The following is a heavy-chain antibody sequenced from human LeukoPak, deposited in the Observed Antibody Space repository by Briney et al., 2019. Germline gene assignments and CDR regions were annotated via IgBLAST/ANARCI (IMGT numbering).Heavy chain of an antibody. CDR1: GFTFSSYG. D-gene: IGHD3-10*01. CDR3: AKDFHYYGSGSYYNSSPFDY. Sequence: PGGSLRLSCAASGFTFSSYGMHWVRQAPGKGLEWVAFIRYDGSNKYYADSVKGRFTISRDNSKNTLYLQMNSLRAEDTAVYYCAKDFHYYGSGSYYNSSPFDYWGQATLVTVSS. J-gene: IGHJ4*02. CDR2: IRYDGSNK. V-gene: IGHV3-30*02.